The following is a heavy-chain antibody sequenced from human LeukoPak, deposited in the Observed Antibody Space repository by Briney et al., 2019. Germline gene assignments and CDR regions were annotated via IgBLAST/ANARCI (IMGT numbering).Heavy chain of an antibody. CDR1: GYTFTSYD. V-gene: IGHV1-8*01. CDR3: ARVWVRGIGAFDI. D-gene: IGHD3-10*01. CDR2: MNPNSGNT. Sequence: ASVKVSCKASGYTFTSYDIDWVRQATGQGLEWMGWMNPNSGNTGYAQKFQGRVTMTRNTSISTAYMELSSLRSEDTAVYYCARVWVRGIGAFDIWGQGTMVTVSS. J-gene: IGHJ3*02.